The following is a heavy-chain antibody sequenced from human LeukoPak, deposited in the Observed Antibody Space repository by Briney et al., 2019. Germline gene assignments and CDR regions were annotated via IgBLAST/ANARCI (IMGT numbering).Heavy chain of an antibody. CDR1: GYTFTIYG. CDR3: VRDAAYSSGRIRAFDI. J-gene: IGHJ3*02. CDR2: ISAYNGNT. D-gene: IGHD6-19*01. V-gene: IGHV1-18*01. Sequence: ASVTVSFTASGYTFTIYGISWVRQAPGQGLERMGWISAYNGNTNYAHKLQGRVIMTTDTSTSTAYIELRSLRSDETAVYYCVRDAAYSSGRIRAFDIWGQGTMVTVSS.